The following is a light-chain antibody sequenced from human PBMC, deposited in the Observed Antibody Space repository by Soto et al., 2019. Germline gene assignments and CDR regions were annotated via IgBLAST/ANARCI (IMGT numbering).Light chain of an antibody. J-gene: IGKJ1*01. V-gene: IGKV3D-11*02. CDR2: DAS. Sequence: IALTQSPATMSLALGETVNLSCRASQSVSSNLAWYQQKPGQAPRLLIYDASNRATGIPARFSGSGSGTDFTLTISSLEPEDFAVYYCQQRSNWQTFGQGTKVDIK. CDR1: QSVSSN. CDR3: QQRSNWQT.